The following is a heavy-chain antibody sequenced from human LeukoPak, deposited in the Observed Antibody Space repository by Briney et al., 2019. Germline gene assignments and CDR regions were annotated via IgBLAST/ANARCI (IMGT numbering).Heavy chain of an antibody. J-gene: IGHJ4*02. CDR1: GYTFTSYD. CDR3: ARARIGRVESYVRPFDY. D-gene: IGHD3-10*02. CDR2: MNPNSGNT. V-gene: IGHV1-8*03. Sequence: ASVKVSCKASGYTFTSYDINWVRQATGQGLEWMGWMNPNSGNTGYAQKFQGRVTITRNTSISTAYMELSGLRSEDTAVYYCARARIGRVESYVRPFDYWGQGTPVTVSS.